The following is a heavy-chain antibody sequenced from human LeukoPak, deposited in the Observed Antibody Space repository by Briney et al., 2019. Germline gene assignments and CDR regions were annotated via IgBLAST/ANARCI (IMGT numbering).Heavy chain of an antibody. CDR1: GGSISSYY. CDR2: IYYSGST. Sequence: PSETLSLTCTVSGGSISSYYWSWIRQPPGKGLEWIGYIYYSGSTNYNPSLKSRVTISVDTSKNQFSLKLSSVTAADTAVYYCARRPMVWGALFPWYMDVWGKGTTVTVSS. CDR3: ARRPMVWGALFPWYMDV. D-gene: IGHD3-10*01. V-gene: IGHV4-59*01. J-gene: IGHJ6*03.